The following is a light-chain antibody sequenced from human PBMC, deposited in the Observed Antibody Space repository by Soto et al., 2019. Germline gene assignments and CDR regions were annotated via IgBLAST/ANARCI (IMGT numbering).Light chain of an antibody. CDR3: AAWDDSLNGVV. V-gene: IGLV1-44*01. CDR2: SNN. J-gene: IGLJ2*01. Sequence: QSVLTQPPSASGTPGQRVTISCSGSSSNIGSNTVNWYQQLPGTAPELLIYSNNQRPSGVPDRFSGSKSGTSASLAISGLQSEDEADYYCAAWDDSLNGVVFGGGTKLPVL. CDR1: SSNIGSNT.